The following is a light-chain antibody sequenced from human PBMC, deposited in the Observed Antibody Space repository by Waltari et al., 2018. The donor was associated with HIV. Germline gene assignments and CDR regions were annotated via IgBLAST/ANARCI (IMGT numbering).Light chain of an antibody. V-gene: IGLV1-36*01. CDR2: YDD. CDR3: AAWDDSLNGPV. CDR1: SSNIGNND. J-gene: IGLJ2*01. Sequence: QSVLTQPPPVSEAPRQRVTISCSGSSSNIGNNDVNWYQQLPGKAPKLLIYYDDLLPSGVSDRFSGSKSGTSASLAISGLQSEDEADYYCAAWDDSLNGPVFGGGTKLTVL.